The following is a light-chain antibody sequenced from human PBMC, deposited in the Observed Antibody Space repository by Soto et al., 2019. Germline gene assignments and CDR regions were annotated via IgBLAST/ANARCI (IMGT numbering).Light chain of an antibody. CDR1: QSVSSN. J-gene: IGKJ1*01. CDR3: HQYNYWPT. Sequence: EIVMTRSPDILSVSPGERATLSCRASQSVSSNLAWYQQKPGQSPRLLIYGASTRATGIPVRFSGSGSGTEFTLTISSLQSEDFAVYYCHQYNYWPTFGQGTKVDI. CDR2: GAS. V-gene: IGKV3-15*01.